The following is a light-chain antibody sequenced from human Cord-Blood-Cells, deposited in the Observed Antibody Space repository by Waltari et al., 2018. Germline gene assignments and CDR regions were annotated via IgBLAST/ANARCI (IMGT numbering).Light chain of an antibody. CDR3: QQSYSTPIT. CDR2: AAS. J-gene: IGKJ5*01. CDR1: QSISSY. V-gene: IGKV1-39*01. Sequence: DIQMTQSPSSLSASVGDRVTITCRASQSISSYLNWYQQKPGKAPKLLIYAASSLQSVVTSMCSGSGSGTYFTLTISSLQPEDFATYYCQQSYSTPITFGQGTRLEIK.